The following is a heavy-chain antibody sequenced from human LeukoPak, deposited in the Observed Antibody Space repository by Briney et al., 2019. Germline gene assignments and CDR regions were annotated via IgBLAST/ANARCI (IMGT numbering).Heavy chain of an antibody. CDR1: GFTFSSYC. V-gene: IGHV3-7*01. J-gene: IGHJ5*02. CDR3: ARDVTTVTYNWFDP. D-gene: IGHD4-17*01. Sequence: GGPLRLSCAASGFTFSSYCLSWFRRPPGKGLEGWANIKQDGSEKYYVDSVKGRFTISRDNAKNSLYLQMNSLRAEDTAVYYCARDVTTVTYNWFDPWGQGTLVTVSS. CDR2: IKQDGSEK.